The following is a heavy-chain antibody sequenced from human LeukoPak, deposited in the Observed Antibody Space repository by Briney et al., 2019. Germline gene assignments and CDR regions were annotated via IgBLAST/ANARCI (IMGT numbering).Heavy chain of an antibody. J-gene: IGHJ6*02. Sequence: SETLSLTCTVSGGSISSYYWSWLRQPPGKGLEWIGYIYYSGSTNYNPSLKSRVTISVDTSKNQFSLKLSSVTAADTAVYYCARHVAYYDFWSGRHYYGMDVWGQGTTVTVSS. CDR1: GGSISSYY. CDR2: IYYSGST. D-gene: IGHD3-3*01. V-gene: IGHV4-59*08. CDR3: ARHVAYYDFWSGRHYYGMDV.